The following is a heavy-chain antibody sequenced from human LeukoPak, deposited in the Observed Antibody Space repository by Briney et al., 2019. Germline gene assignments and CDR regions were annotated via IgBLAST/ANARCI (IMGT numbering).Heavy chain of an antibody. J-gene: IGHJ4*02. Sequence: SETLSLTCTVSGGSISSYYWSWIRQPPGKGLVWIRYIYYSGSTNYNPSLKSRVTISVDTSKNQFSLKLSSVTAADTAVYYCARGLIYDSSGYYLDYWGQGTLVTVSS. D-gene: IGHD3-22*01. CDR1: GGSISSYY. CDR2: IYYSGST. CDR3: ARGLIYDSSGYYLDY. V-gene: IGHV4-59*01.